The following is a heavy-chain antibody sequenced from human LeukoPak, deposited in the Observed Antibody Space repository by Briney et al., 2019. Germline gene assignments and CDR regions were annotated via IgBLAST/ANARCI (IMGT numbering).Heavy chain of an antibody. V-gene: IGHV4-59*01. Sequence: PSETLSLTCTLSGGSISSYYWSWIRQPPGKGLEWIGFIYYSGSTNYNPSLKSRVTMSLDTSKSQFSLKLTSVIAAGTAVYYCARGYDFWSGQNWFDPWGQGTLVTVSS. CDR3: ARGYDFWSGQNWFDP. J-gene: IGHJ5*02. D-gene: IGHD3-3*01. CDR2: IYYSGST. CDR1: GGSISSYY.